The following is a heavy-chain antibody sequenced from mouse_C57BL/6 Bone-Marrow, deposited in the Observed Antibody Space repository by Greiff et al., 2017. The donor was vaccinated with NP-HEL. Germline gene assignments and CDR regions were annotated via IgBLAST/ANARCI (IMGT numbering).Heavy chain of an antibody. Sequence: QVQLQQSGAELVRPGTSVKVSCKASGYAFTNYLIEWVKQRPGQGLEWIGVINPGSGGTNYNEKFKGKATLTADKSSSTAYMQLSSLTSEDSAVYFCARLGRAFAYLGQGTLVTVSA. J-gene: IGHJ3*01. CDR2: INPGSGGT. V-gene: IGHV1-54*01. CDR1: GYAFTNYL. CDR3: ARLGRAFAY. D-gene: IGHD4-1*01.